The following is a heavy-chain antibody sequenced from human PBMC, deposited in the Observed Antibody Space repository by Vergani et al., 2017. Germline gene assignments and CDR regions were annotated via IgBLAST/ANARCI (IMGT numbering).Heavy chain of an antibody. CDR3: ARLFGYCSGGSCYYNYYYYYGMDV. J-gene: IGHJ6*02. V-gene: IGHV1-46*01. Sequence: QVQLVQSGAEVKKPGASVKVSCKASGYTFTSYYMHWVRQAPGQGLEWMGIINPSGGSTSYAQKFQGRVTMTRDTSTSTVYMELSSLRSEDTAVYYCARLFGYCSGGSCYYNYYYYYGMDVWGQGTTVTVSS. CDR1: GYTFTSYY. CDR2: INPSGGST. D-gene: IGHD2-15*01.